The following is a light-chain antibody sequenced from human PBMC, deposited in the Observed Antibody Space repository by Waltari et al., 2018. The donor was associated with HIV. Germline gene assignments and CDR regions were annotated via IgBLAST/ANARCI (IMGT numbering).Light chain of an antibody. J-gene: IGKJ4*02. CDR3: LQHDTYPRT. V-gene: IGKV1-17*01. CDR2: AAS. CDR1: QGIRNA. Sequence: DIQMTQSPSSLSASVGDRVTITCRASQGIRNALGWYQQKPGKAPKRLISAASSLQSGVPSRCSGSGAGTEFTLTISSLQPEDFATYYCLQHDTYPRTFGGGTKVEIK.